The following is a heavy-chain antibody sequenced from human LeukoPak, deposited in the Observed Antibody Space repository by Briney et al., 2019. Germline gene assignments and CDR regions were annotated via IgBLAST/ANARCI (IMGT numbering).Heavy chain of an antibody. CDR1: GFTFSSYA. CDR3: AKPMVRGVTLFDY. V-gene: IGHV3-23*01. J-gene: IGHJ4*02. Sequence: GGSLRLSCAASGFTFSSYAMSWVRQDPGKGLEWVSAISGSGGSTYYADSVKGRFTISRDNSKNTLYLQMNSLRAEDTAVYYCAKPMVRGVTLFDYWGQGTLVTVSS. D-gene: IGHD3-10*01. CDR2: ISGSGGST.